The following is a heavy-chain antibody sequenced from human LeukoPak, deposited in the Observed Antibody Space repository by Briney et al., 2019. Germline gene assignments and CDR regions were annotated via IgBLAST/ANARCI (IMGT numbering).Heavy chain of an antibody. J-gene: IGHJ6*03. V-gene: IGHV4-59*02. D-gene: IGHD4-11*01. CDR3: VGGLTETEGFSYYLYNMDV. Sequence: SETLSLTRTVSGGAVSSYCWCCVRQPPGEGRERLGHTSFNGTTKYNSPLKSRVNTSVETSRNQTYLKVKSATAADTAIYYCVGGLTETEGFSYYLYNMDVWGKGTPVIVSS. CDR2: TSFNGTT. CDR1: GGAVSSYC.